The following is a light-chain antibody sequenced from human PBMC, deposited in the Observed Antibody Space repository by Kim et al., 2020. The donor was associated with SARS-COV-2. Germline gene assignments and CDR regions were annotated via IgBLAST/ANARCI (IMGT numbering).Light chain of an antibody. CDR2: AAS. CDR1: QSVRSY. Sequence: SASVGDTVTITCRASQSVRSYLNWYHQKPGKAPKALIFAASILHTGVPSRFSGSGSGTDFTLTISSLQPEDCGTFYCQQTFNIPYTFGQGTKLEI. CDR3: QQTFNIPYT. V-gene: IGKV1-39*01. J-gene: IGKJ2*01.